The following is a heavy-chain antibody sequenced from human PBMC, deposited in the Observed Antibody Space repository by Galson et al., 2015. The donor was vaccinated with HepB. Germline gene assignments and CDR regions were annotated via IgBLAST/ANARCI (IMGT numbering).Heavy chain of an antibody. CDR2: ISSSSSTI. CDR3: AKEIRSSSSRPPLDY. Sequence: SLRLSCAASGFTFSSYSMNWVRQAPGKGLEWVSYISSSSSTIYYADSVKGRFTISRDNAKNSLYLQMNSLRDEDTAVYYCAKEIRSSSSRPPLDYWGQGTLVTVSS. D-gene: IGHD6-6*01. CDR1: GFTFSSYS. J-gene: IGHJ4*02. V-gene: IGHV3-48*02.